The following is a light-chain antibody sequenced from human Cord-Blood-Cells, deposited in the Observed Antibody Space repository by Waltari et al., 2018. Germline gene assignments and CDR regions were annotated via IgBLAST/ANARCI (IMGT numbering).Light chain of an antibody. CDR2: EGS. J-gene: IGLJ3*02. CDR1: RSDVGSYNL. Sequence: QSALPQPAPVSGSPGQSITISCTGPRSDVGSYNLVSWYQQHPGKAPKLMIYEGSKRPSGVSNRFSGSKSGNTASLTISGLQAEDEADYYCCSYAGSSTWVFGGGTKLTVL. V-gene: IGLV2-23*01. CDR3: CSYAGSSTWV.